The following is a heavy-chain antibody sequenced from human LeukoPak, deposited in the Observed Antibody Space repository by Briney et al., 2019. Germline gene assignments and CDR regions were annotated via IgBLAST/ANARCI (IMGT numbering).Heavy chain of an antibody. Sequence: GGSLRLSCAASGFTFGGYSMTWVRQAPGKGLEWVANINLDGSDTFYVGFVMGRFTISRDNADNSLYLQMNSLRAEDTAVYYCGRVIAGAIDYWGQGTLVTVSS. CDR2: INLDGSDT. CDR1: GFTFGGYS. J-gene: IGHJ4*02. D-gene: IGHD6-13*01. CDR3: GRVIAGAIDY. V-gene: IGHV3-7*01.